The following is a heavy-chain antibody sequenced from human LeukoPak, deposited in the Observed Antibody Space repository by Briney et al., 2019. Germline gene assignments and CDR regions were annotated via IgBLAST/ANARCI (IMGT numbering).Heavy chain of an antibody. Sequence: TGGSLRLSCAASGFTFSSYAMSWVRQAPGKGLEWVSVISGSNDITYYADSVKGRFTISRDNAKNALYLQMNTLSADDTAVYYCAREGSGWLPNSWGQGTLVTVSS. D-gene: IGHD6-19*01. V-gene: IGHV3-23*01. CDR3: AREGSGWLPNS. CDR2: ISGSNDIT. J-gene: IGHJ5*02. CDR1: GFTFSSYA.